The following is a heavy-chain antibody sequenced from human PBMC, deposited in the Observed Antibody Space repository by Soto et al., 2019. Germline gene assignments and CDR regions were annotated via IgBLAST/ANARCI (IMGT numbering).Heavy chain of an antibody. V-gene: IGHV4-59*08. CDR3: ARHRWSSGYYLVFDS. J-gene: IGHJ4*02. CDR1: YASIGTHY. D-gene: IGHD6-19*01. CDR2: IYFSGTT. Sequence: SETLSLTCTVSYASIGTHYWSWLRQPPGKPLEWIGHIYFSGTTNYNPSLKSRVTLSVDMSKSQFSLKLTSVTAADAAVYYCARHRWSSGYYLVFDSWGPGTLVTVAS.